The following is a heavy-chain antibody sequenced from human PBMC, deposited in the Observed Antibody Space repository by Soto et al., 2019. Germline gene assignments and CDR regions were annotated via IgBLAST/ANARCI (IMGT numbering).Heavy chain of an antibody. J-gene: IGHJ4*02. V-gene: IGHV3-21*01. CDR1: GFTFSRYS. Sequence: GGSLRLSSVASGFTFSRYSMNWVRQAPGKGLEWVSSMSSIGSYKHYADSVEGRFTISRDNAKNTLYLQMNSLRAEDTAVYYCVKPGSYSYYFDYWGQGTLVTVSS. CDR3: VKPGSYSYYFDY. CDR2: MSSIGSYK. D-gene: IGHD1-26*01.